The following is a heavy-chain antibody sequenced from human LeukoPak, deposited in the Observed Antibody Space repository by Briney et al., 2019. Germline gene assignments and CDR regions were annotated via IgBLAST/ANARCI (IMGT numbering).Heavy chain of an antibody. Sequence: SGGSLRLSCAASGFTFSTYGMHWVRQAPGKGLEWAAVISYDGSNKYYTDSVKGRFTISRDNSKNTLYLQMNSLRPEDTAVYFCAKSGGVVGTTFVASQYYFDYWGQGTLVTVSS. V-gene: IGHV3-30*18. J-gene: IGHJ4*02. CDR3: AKSGGVVGTTFVASQYYFDY. D-gene: IGHD1-26*01. CDR1: GFTFSTYG. CDR2: ISYDGSNK.